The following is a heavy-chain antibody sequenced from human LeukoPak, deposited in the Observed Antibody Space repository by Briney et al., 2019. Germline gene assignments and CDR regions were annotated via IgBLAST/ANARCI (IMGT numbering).Heavy chain of an antibody. J-gene: IGHJ3*02. V-gene: IGHV1-8*01. Sequence: EASVKVSCKASGYTFTSYDINWVRQATGQGLEWMGWMNPNSGNTGYAQKFQGRVTMTRNTSISTAYMELSSLRSEDTAVYYCARGGVGYYDSSGIDAFDIWGQGTMVTVSP. CDR2: MNPNSGNT. CDR1: GYTFTSYD. CDR3: ARGGVGYYDSSGIDAFDI. D-gene: IGHD3-22*01.